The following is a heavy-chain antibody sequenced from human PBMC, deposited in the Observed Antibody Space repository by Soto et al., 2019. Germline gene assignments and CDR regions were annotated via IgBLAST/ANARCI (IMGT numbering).Heavy chain of an antibody. CDR1: GGSISSYY. D-gene: IGHD6-13*01. CDR3: ARSYSSSWDRLRNWFDP. Sequence: SETLSLTCTVSGGSISSYYWSWIRQPPGKGLEWIGYIYCSGSTNYNPSLKSRVTISVDTSKNQFSLKLSSVTAADTAVYYCARSYSSSWDRLRNWFDPWGQGTLVTVSS. CDR2: IYCSGST. J-gene: IGHJ5*02. V-gene: IGHV4-59*01.